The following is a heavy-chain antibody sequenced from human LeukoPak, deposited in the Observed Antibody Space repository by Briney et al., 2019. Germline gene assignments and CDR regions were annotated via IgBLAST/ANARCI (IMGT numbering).Heavy chain of an antibody. CDR2: IYSGSST. CDR3: ARVPYGNYHYYYMDV. CDR1: GFTVRTNY. J-gene: IGHJ6*03. V-gene: IGHV3-53*01. D-gene: IGHD3-10*01. Sequence: GGSLRLSCAASGFTVRTNYMSWVREAPGKGVEWVSLIYSGSSTYYANSVKGRFTISRDNSKNTVYLQMNSLRAEDTAVYYCARVPYGNYHYYYMDVWGKGTTVTVSS.